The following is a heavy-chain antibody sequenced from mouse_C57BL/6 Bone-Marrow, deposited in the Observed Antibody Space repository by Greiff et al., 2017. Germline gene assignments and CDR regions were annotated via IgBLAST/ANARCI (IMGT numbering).Heavy chain of an antibody. J-gene: IGHJ2*01. V-gene: IGHV5-12*01. CDR1: GFTFSDYY. D-gene: IGHD1-1*01. CDR3: ARDYYSSSDY. CDR2: ISNGGGST. Sequence: EVQLVESGGGLVQPGGSLKLSCAASGFTFSDYYMYWVRQTPEKRLEWVAYISNGGGSTYYPDNVKGRFTLSRDKAKNTLYLQMSCLKSEDTAMYYCARDYYSSSDYWGQGTTLTGSS.